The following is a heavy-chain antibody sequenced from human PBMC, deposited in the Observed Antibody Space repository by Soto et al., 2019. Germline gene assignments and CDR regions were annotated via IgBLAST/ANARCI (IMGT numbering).Heavy chain of an antibody. V-gene: IGHV3-74*01. CDR1: GFTFKMFW. D-gene: IGHD1-1*01. J-gene: IGHJ4*02. Sequence: EVQLVESGGGLVQPGGSLRLSCAASGFTFKMFWMHWVRQVPGKGPEWVSRITDDGISTNYADSVKGRFTISRDNAKNTLYLQMNALRVEDTAFYYCTRGPRSTSTGTGAFWGQGTLVTVSS. CDR2: ITDDGIST. CDR3: TRGPRSTSTGTGAF.